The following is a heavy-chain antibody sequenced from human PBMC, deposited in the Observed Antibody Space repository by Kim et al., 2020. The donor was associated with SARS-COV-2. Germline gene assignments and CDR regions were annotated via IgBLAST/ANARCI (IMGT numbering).Heavy chain of an antibody. Sequence: GGSLRLSCAASGFTFSSYEMNWVRQAPGKGLEWVSYISSSGSTIYYADSVKGRFTISRDNAKNSLYLQMNSLRAEDTAVYYCARVSYGWELESPTWFDYWGQGTLVTVSS. J-gene: IGHJ4*02. D-gene: IGHD1-26*01. CDR3: ARVSYGWELESPTWFDY. V-gene: IGHV3-48*03. CDR2: ISSSGSTI. CDR1: GFTFSSYE.